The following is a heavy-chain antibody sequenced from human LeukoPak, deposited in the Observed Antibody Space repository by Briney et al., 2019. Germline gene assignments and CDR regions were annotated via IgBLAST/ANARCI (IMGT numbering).Heavy chain of an antibody. D-gene: IGHD3-10*01. V-gene: IGHV3-20*04. CDR1: GFTFDDYG. CDR3: AKGSGNGYGSGPFDY. CDR2: INWNGGNT. J-gene: IGHJ4*02. Sequence: SGGSLRLSCAASGFTFDDYGMSWVRQAPGKGLEWVSGINWNGGNTGYADSVKGRFTISRDNAKNSLYLQMNSLRAEDTALYYCAKGSGNGYGSGPFDYWGQGTLVTVSS.